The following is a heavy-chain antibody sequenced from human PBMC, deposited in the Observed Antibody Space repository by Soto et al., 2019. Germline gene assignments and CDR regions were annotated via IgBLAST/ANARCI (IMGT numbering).Heavy chain of an antibody. V-gene: IGHV3-11*01. Sequence: WGSLRLSCAASGFTFSDYYMSWIRQAPGKGLEWVSYISSSGSTIYYADSVKGRFTISRDNAKNSLYLQMNSLRAEDTAVYYCARDKKGSSPAVDYWGQGTLVTVSS. J-gene: IGHJ4*02. CDR2: ISSSGSTI. D-gene: IGHD6-6*01. CDR1: GFTFSDYY. CDR3: ARDKKGSSPAVDY.